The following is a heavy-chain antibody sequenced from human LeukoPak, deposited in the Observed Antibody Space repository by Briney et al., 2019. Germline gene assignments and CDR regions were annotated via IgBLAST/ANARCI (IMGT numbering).Heavy chain of an antibody. Sequence: GGSLRLSCAASGFTFSSYSMNWLRQAPGKGLEWVSYVSSSSSAIYYADSVKGRFTISRDNSKNIVYLRMNSLRAEDTAVYFCANSRGYGSGNLWGQGTLVTVSS. CDR2: VSSSSSAI. CDR3: ANSRGYGSGNL. V-gene: IGHV3-48*01. J-gene: IGHJ4*02. D-gene: IGHD3-10*01. CDR1: GFTFSSYS.